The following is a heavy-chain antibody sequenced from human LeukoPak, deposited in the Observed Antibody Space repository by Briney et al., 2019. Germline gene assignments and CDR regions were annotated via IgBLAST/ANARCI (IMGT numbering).Heavy chain of an antibody. CDR2: IWYDGSNK. CDR1: GFTFSSYG. V-gene: IGHV3-33*01. CDR3: ARDGSGGPSMDV. Sequence: GGSLRFSCAASGFTFSSYGMHWVRQAPGKGLEWVAVIWYDGSNKYYADSVKGRFTISRDNSKNTLYLQMNSLRAEDTAVYYCARDGSGGPSMDVWGQGTTVTVSS. J-gene: IGHJ6*02. D-gene: IGHD2-15*01.